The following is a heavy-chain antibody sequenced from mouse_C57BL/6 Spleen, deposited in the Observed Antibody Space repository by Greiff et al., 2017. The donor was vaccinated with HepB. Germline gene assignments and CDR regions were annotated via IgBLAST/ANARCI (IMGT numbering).Heavy chain of an antibody. J-gene: IGHJ2*01. D-gene: IGHD3-1*01. CDR3: TKDREGTYFDY. CDR1: GFTFSSYS. V-gene: IGHV5-9-1*02. Sequence: EVNVVESGEGLVKPGGSLKLSCAASGFTFSSYSMSWVRQTPEKRLEWVAYISSGGDYIYYADTVKGRFTISRDNARNTRYLQMSSLKYEDTAMYSCTKDREGTYFDYWGQGTTLTVSS. CDR2: ISSGGDYI.